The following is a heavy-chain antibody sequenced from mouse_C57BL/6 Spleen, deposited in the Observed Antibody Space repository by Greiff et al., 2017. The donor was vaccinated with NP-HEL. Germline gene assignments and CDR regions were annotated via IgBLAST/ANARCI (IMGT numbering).Heavy chain of an antibody. Sequence: EVMLVESGGDLVKPGGSLKLSCAASGFTFSSYGMSWVRQTPDKRLEWVATISSGGSYPYYPDSVKGRFTISRDNAKNTLYLQMSSLKSEDTAMYYCARLRTIYDGFYFDYWGQGTTLTVSS. CDR1: GFTFSSYG. V-gene: IGHV5-6*02. CDR3: ARLRTIYDGFYFDY. CDR2: ISSGGSYP. J-gene: IGHJ2*01. D-gene: IGHD2-3*01.